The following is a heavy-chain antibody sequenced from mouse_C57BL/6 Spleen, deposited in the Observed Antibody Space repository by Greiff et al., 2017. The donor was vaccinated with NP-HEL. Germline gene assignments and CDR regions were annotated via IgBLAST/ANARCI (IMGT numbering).Heavy chain of an antibody. V-gene: IGHV1-66*01. D-gene: IGHD1-1*01. CDR2: IYPGSGNT. CDR3: ARVTTVEGEFAY. CDR1: GYSFTSYY. J-gene: IGHJ3*01. Sequence: VQLQQSGPELVKPGASVKISCKASGYSFTSYYIHWVKQRPTQGLEWIGWIYPGSGNTKYNEKFKGKATLTADTSSSTAYMQLSSLTSEDSAVYCCARVTTVEGEFAYWGQGTLVTVSA.